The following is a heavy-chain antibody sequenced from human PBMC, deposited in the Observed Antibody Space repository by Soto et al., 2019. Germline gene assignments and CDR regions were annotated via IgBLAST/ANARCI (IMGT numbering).Heavy chain of an antibody. CDR2: ISAYNGNT. CDR1: GYTFTSYG. D-gene: IGHD3-10*01. Sequence: GSSVKVSCKASGYTFTSYGISWVRQAPGQGLEWMGWISAYNGNTNYAQKLQGRVTMTTDTSTSTAYMELRSLRSDDTAVYYCATSIKGMVRGVVDYWGQGTLVIVSP. V-gene: IGHV1-18*04. J-gene: IGHJ4*02. CDR3: ATSIKGMVRGVVDY.